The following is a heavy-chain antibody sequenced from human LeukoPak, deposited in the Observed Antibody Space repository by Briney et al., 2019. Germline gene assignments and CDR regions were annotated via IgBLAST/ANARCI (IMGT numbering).Heavy chain of an antibody. CDR2: INSDGSST. D-gene: IGHD2-15*01. V-gene: IGHV3-74*01. Sequence: GGSLRLSCAASGFTFSSYWMHWVRQAPGKGLVWVSRINSDGSSTSYADSVKGRFTISRDNAKNTLYLQMNSLRAEDTAVYYCARDLEEYCSGGSCSLFDYWGQGTLVTVSS. CDR3: ARDLEEYCSGGSCSLFDY. J-gene: IGHJ4*02. CDR1: GFTFSSYW.